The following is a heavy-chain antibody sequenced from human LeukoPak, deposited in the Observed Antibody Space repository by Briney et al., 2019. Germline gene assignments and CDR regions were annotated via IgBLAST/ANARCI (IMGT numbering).Heavy chain of an antibody. CDR1: GGSIGSYY. J-gene: IGHJ4*02. Sequence: SETLSLTCTVSGGSIGSYYWSWIRQPPGEGLEWIGYIYYSGRTNHNPSLKSRVTISVDTSKNQLSLKLSSVTAADTAVYYCARGGRDGYTLYPFDYWGQGTLVTVSS. CDR3: ARGGRDGYTLYPFDY. CDR2: IYYSGRT. V-gene: IGHV4-59*08. D-gene: IGHD5-24*01.